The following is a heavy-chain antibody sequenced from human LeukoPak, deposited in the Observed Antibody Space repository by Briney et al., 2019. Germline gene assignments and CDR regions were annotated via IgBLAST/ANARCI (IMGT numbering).Heavy chain of an antibody. CDR3: ARHVRPEGYPDAFDI. D-gene: IGHD5-12*01. CDR1: GGSISSSSYY. Sequence: SETLSLTGTVSGGSISSSSYYWGWIRQPPGKWLEWSGSIYYSGSTYYNPSLKSRVTISVDTSKNQFSLKLSSVTAADTAVYYCARHVRPEGYPDAFDIWGQGTMVTVSS. J-gene: IGHJ3*02. V-gene: IGHV4-39*01. CDR2: IYYSGST.